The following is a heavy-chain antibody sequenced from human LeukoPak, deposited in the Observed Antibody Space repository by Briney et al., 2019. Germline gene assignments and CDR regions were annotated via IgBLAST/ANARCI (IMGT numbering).Heavy chain of an antibody. D-gene: IGHD2-2*01. J-gene: IGHJ6*03. Sequence: ASVKVSCKASGYTFTSYGISWVRQAPGQGLEWMGWISAYNGNTNYAQKLQGRVTMTTDTSTSTAYMELRSLRSDDTAVYYCARARYCSSTSCPTQTTYYYYYMDVWGKGTTVTVSS. V-gene: IGHV1-18*01. CDR2: ISAYNGNT. CDR3: ARARYCSSTSCPTQTTYYYYYMDV. CDR1: GYTFTSYG.